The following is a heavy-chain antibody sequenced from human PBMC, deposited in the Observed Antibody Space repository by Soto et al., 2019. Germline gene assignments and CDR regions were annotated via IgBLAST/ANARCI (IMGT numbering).Heavy chain of an antibody. CDR2: ISDSGGST. CDR3: AKLGGGFGYCSSTSCYGFDY. CDR1: GFTFSSYA. D-gene: IGHD2-2*03. J-gene: IGHJ4*02. V-gene: IGHV3-23*01. Sequence: GSLRLSCAASGFTFSSYAMSWVRQAPGKGLEWVSGISDSGGSTYYADSVKGRFTISRDNSKNTLYLQMNSLRAEDTALYYCAKLGGGFGYCSSTSCYGFDYWGQGNLVTVSS.